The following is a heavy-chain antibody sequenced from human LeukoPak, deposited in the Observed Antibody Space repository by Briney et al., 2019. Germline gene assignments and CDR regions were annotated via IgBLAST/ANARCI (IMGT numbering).Heavy chain of an antibody. V-gene: IGHV3-7*01. CDR2: IKENGTEK. J-gene: IGHJ5*02. CDR3: ARDAEVGTLFGVLSRYNWFDP. D-gene: IGHD3-3*01. Sequence: GGSLRLSCAASGFSFSYFWMSWVRQPPGKGLEWVANIKENGTEKYYVDSVKGRFTISRDNAKKSLFLQMNSPRAEDTAVYYCARDAEVGTLFGVLSRYNWFDPWGQGALVTVSS. CDR1: GFSFSYFW.